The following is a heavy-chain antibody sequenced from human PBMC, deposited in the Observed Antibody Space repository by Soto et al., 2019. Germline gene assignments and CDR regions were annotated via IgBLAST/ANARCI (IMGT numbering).Heavy chain of an antibody. D-gene: IGHD5-18*01. CDR1: GFTFSSYG. CDR2: IWYDGSNK. J-gene: IGHJ4*02. V-gene: IGHV3-33*01. Sequence: GGSLRLSCAASGFTFSSYGMHWVRQAPGKGLEWVAVIWYDGSNKYYADSVKGRFTISRDNSKNTLYLQMNSLRAEDTAVYYCARESRGDTAMLNFDYWGQGTLVTVSS. CDR3: ARESRGDTAMLNFDY.